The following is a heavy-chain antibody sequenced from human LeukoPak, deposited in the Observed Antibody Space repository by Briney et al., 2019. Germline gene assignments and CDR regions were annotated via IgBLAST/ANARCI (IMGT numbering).Heavy chain of an antibody. CDR2: ISSSSSYI. J-gene: IGHJ4*02. CDR1: GFIFSSYS. D-gene: IGHD3-22*01. CDR3: AREPVDSSGYYSDY. V-gene: IGHV3-21*01. Sequence: PGGCLRLSSAASGFIFSSYSMNWVRRAPGKGLEWVSSISSSSSYIYYADSVKGRFTISRDNAKNSLYLQMNSLRAEDTAVYYCAREPVDSSGYYSDYWGQGTLVTVSS.